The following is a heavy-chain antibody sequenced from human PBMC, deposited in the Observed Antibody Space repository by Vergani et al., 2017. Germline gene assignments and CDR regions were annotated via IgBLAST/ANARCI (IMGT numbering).Heavy chain of an antibody. CDR1: GGTFSSYA. CDR2: IIPIFGTA. CDR3: ASYGDYVRGYYYYMDV. D-gene: IGHD4-17*01. Sequence: QVQLVQSGAEVKKPGSSVKVSCKASGGTFSSYAISWVRQAPGQGLEWMGGIIPIFGTANYAQKFQGRVTITADESTSPAYMELSSLRSEDTAVYYCASYGDYVRGYYYYMDVWGKGTTVTVSS. V-gene: IGHV1-69*01. J-gene: IGHJ6*03.